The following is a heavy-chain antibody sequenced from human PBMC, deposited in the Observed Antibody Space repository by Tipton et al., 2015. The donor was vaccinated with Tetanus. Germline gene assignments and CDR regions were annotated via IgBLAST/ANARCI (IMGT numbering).Heavy chain of an antibody. Sequence: TLSLTCAVSGGSFSGHYWSWIRQPPGKGLEWLAYVSYSGRTNYNPSLQSRVTISMNTANNHIYLNLTSVTAADTAVYYCARWRDGFNRALDSWGQGIMVTVSS. D-gene: IGHD5-24*01. V-gene: IGHV4-59*11. CDR1: GGSFSGHY. CDR2: VSYSGRT. CDR3: ARWRDGFNRALDS. J-gene: IGHJ4*02.